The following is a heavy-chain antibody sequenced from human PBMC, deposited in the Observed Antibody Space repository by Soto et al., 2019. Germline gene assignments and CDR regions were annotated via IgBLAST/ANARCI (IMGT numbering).Heavy chain of an antibody. Sequence: QITLKESAPTLVKPTQTLTLTCTFSGFSFSTSGVGVGWIRQPPGKALEWLALIYWDEDKRYRPSLRSRLTITKDTSKNQVVLTMTNMDPVDTATYYCVSGSFPNWFDPWGQGTLVTVSS. J-gene: IGHJ5*02. CDR2: IYWDEDK. V-gene: IGHV2-5*02. CDR3: VSGSFPNWFDP. CDR1: GFSFSTSGVG. D-gene: IGHD3-10*01.